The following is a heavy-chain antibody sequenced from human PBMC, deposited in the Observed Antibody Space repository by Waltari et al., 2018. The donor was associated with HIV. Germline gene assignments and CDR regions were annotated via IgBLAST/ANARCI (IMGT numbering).Heavy chain of an antibody. CDR3: GRSKVTYFDY. J-gene: IGHJ4*02. CDR2: IRPHNGDT. D-gene: IGHD2-21*02. V-gene: IGHV1-18*01. Sequence: QVNLVQSGVEVKKPGASVKVSCKTSGYTFTSSEISWMRQAPGQGLECMGWIRPHNGDTNYVQKFQGRVSMTADTSTRTAYMELRSLRSDDTAVYYCGRSKVTYFDYWDQGTLVTVSS. CDR1: GYTFTSSE.